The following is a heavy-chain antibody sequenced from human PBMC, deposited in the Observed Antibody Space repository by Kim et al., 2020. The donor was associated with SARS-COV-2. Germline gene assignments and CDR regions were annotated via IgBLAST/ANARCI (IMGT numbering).Heavy chain of an antibody. CDR3: ATSPYDYVWGSYRLNDY. Sequence: SVKVSCKASGGTFSSYAISWVRQAPGQGLEWMGGIIPIFGTANYAQKFQGRVTITADESTSTAYMELSSLRSEDTAVYYCATSPYDYVWGSYRLNDYWGQGTLVTVSS. J-gene: IGHJ4*02. V-gene: IGHV1-69*13. CDR2: IIPIFGTA. CDR1: GGTFSSYA. D-gene: IGHD3-16*02.